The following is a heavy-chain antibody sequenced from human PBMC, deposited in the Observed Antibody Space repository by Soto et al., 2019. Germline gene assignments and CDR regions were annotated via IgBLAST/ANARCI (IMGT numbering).Heavy chain of an antibody. D-gene: IGHD5-18*01. V-gene: IGHV4-4*02. CDR1: GGSISSSNW. CDR2: IYHSGST. Sequence: SGTLSLTCAVSGGSISSSNWWSWVRQPPGKGLEWIGEIYHSGSTNYNPSLKSRVTISVDKSKNQFSLNLSSVTAADTAVYYCARAVKVDTAMVPGFDLDYWGQGTLVTVSS. J-gene: IGHJ4*02. CDR3: ARAVKVDTAMVPGFDLDY.